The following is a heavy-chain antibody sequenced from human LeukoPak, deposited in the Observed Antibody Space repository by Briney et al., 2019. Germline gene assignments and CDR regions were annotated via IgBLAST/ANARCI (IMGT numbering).Heavy chain of an antibody. V-gene: IGHV4-39*01. D-gene: IGHD6-6*01. CDR2: IYYSGST. CDR3: ARHPSRSSIYYFDY. Sequence: TFRTFDMAWVRQAPGKGLEWIGSIYYSGSTYYNPSLKSRVTISVDTSKNQFSLKLSSVTAADTAVYYCARHPSRSSIYYFDYRGQGTLVTVSS. J-gene: IGHJ4*02. CDR1: TFRTFD.